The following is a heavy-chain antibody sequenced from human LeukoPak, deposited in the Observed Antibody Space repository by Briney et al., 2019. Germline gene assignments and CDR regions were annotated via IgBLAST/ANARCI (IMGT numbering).Heavy chain of an antibody. V-gene: IGHV5-51*01. CDR1: GYHFTSYW. CDR3: ARGHSSSWYYFDY. CDR2: IYPGDSDT. J-gene: IGHJ4*02. D-gene: IGHD6-13*01. Sequence: GGSLKISGKGSGYHFTSYWIGGGRQVPGKGREGMGIIYPGDSDTRYNPSFQGQVTISADKSIRTAYLQWSSLKASDTAMYYCARGHSSSWYYFDYWGQGTLVTVSS.